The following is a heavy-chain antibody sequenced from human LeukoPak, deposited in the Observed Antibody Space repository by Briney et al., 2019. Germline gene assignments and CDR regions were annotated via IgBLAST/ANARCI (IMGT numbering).Heavy chain of an antibody. V-gene: IGHV3-11*01. Sequence: PGGSLRLSCAASGFTFSDYYMSWIRQAPGKGLEWVSYISSSGSTIYYADSVKGRFTISRDNAKNSLYLQMNSLRAEDTAVYYCARVSGPGIAAASDVWGQGILVTVSS. J-gene: IGHJ4*02. CDR1: GFTFSDYY. CDR2: ISSSGSTI. D-gene: IGHD6-13*01. CDR3: ARVSGPGIAAASDV.